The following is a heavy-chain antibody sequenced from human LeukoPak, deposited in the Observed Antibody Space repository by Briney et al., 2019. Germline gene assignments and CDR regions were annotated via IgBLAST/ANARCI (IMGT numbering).Heavy chain of an antibody. J-gene: IGHJ4*02. D-gene: IGHD6-13*01. Sequence: PGGSLRLSCAASGFTFSSYWMHWVRQASGKGLVWVSRISGDGTSTGYADSVKGRFTISRDNAKNMLYLQMNSLRDEDTAVYYCGRQQAAAGDYWGQRTLVTVSS. V-gene: IGHV3-74*01. CDR2: ISGDGTST. CDR3: GRQQAAAGDY. CDR1: GFTFSSYW.